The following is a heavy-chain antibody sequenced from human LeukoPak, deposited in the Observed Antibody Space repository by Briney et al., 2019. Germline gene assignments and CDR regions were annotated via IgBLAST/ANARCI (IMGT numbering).Heavy chain of an antibody. Sequence: GESLKISCKGSGYSFTSYCIGWVRQMPGKGLEWMGIIYPGDSDTRYSPSFQGQVTISADKSISTAYLQWSSLKASDTAMYYCARRRIAVAGNVDYFDYWGQGTLVTVSS. CDR2: IYPGDSDT. V-gene: IGHV5-51*01. J-gene: IGHJ4*02. CDR3: ARRRIAVAGNVDYFDY. D-gene: IGHD6-19*01. CDR1: GYSFTSYC.